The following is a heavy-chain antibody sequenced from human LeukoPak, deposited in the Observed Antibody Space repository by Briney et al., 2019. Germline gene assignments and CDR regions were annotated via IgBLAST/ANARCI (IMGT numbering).Heavy chain of an antibody. CDR1: GFTLYL. CDR3: ARSLWPEDY. D-gene: IGHD3-16*01. CDR2: INQDGTGK. J-gene: IGHJ4*02. Sequence: GSLRLSCAASGFTLYLSWVRESPGKGLEWVASINQDGTGKYYVASVKGRFTISRDNAKKSVWLQMTSLRADDTAVYYCARSLWPEDYWGQGTLVTVSS. V-gene: IGHV3-7*01.